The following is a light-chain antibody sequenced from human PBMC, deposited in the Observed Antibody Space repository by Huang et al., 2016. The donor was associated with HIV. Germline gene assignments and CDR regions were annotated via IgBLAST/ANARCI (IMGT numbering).Light chain of an antibody. V-gene: IGKV1-13*02. CDR2: DVS. J-gene: IGKJ4*01. CDR3: QQFNGFSLT. Sequence: AIQLTQSPPSLSASAGDRVTITCRASQDINSALAWYQQKPGKAPKLLIYDVSNLKSGVPSRFSGSGSGTDFTLSISSLQPEDFATYYCQQFNGFSLTFGGGTRVEIK. CDR1: QDINSA.